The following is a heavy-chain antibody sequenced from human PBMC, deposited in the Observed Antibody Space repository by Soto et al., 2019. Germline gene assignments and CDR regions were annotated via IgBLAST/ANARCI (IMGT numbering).Heavy chain of an antibody. CDR2: ISGSGGYT. J-gene: IGHJ6*02. CDR3: AKCRSNYNNSYGMEV. V-gene: IGHV3-23*01. Sequence: EVQLLESGGGLVQPGRSLKLSCAASGFTFSSYAMSWVRQAPGKGLEWVSVISGSGGYTYYADSVKGRFTTSRDNSKNTVYLQMNSLRAEDTAVYYCAKCRSNYNNSYGMEVWGQGTTVTVSS. CDR1: GFTFSSYA.